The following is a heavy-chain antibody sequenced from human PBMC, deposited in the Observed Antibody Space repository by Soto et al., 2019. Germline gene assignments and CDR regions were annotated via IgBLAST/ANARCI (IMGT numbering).Heavy chain of an antibody. Sequence: PSETLSLTCTVSGGSISSGGYYWSWIRQHPGKGLEWIGYIYYSGSTYYNPSLKSRVTISVDTSKNQFSLKLSSVTAADTAVYYCARAPSVWGSYRYLGDAFDIWGQGTMVTVSS. J-gene: IGHJ3*02. D-gene: IGHD3-16*02. V-gene: IGHV4-31*03. CDR3: ARAPSVWGSYRYLGDAFDI. CDR1: GGSISSGGYY. CDR2: IYYSGST.